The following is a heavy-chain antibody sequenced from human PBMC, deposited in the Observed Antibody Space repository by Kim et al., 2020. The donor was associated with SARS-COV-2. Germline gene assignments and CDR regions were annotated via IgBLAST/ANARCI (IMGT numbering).Heavy chain of an antibody. D-gene: IGHD1-1*01. CDR3: ARFLPGPGRFKYYFDY. Sequence: SETLSLTCTVSGGSISSSSYYWGWIRQPPGKGLEWIGSIYYSGSTYYNPSLKSRVTISVDTSKNQFSLKLSSVTAADTAVYYCARFLPGPGRFKYYFDYWGQGTLVTVSS. CDR1: GGSISSSSYY. V-gene: IGHV4-39*01. J-gene: IGHJ4*02. CDR2: IYYSGST.